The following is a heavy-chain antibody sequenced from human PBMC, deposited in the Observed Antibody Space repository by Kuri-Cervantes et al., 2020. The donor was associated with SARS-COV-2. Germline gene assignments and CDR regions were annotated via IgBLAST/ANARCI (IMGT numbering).Heavy chain of an antibody. Sequence: GGSLRLSCTASGFSFSNSYMSWIRQAPGKGLEWLSYISGTSTYTYYAESVKGRFTISRDNAKNSLYLQMCSLRAEDTAFYYCARDTRAFSWRAPQRSSYMDVWGKGTTVTVSS. D-gene: IGHD3-3*01. CDR1: GFSFSNSY. J-gene: IGHJ6*04. CDR3: ARDTRAFSWRAPQRSSYMDV. V-gene: IGHV3-11*06. CDR2: ISGTSTYT.